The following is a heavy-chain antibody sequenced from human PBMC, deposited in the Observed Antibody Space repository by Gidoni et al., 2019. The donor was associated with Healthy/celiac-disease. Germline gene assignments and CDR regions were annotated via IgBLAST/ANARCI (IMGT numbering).Heavy chain of an antibody. D-gene: IGHD3-10*01. CDR1: GFTFDDYA. V-gene: IGHV3-9*01. Sequence: EVQLVESGGGLVQPGRSLRLSCAASGFTFDDYAMHWVRQAPGKGLEWVSGISWNSGSIGYADSVKGRFTISRDNAKNSLYLQMNSLRAEDTALYYCAKDISGMVRGVRGWGQGTTVTVSS. J-gene: IGHJ6*02. CDR2: ISWNSGSI. CDR3: AKDISGMVRGVRG.